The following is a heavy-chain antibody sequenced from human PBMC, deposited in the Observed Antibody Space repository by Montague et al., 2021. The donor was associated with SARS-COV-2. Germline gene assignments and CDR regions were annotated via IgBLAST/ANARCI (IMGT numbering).Heavy chain of an antibody. CDR1: GGSVSSYY. D-gene: IGHD6-13*01. CDR2: IYYSGNT. Sequence: SETLSLTCTVSGGSVSSYYCSRIRQPPGKGLEWIGYIYYSGNTNYNPSLKSRVTISVDTSKNQVSLKLSSVTAADAAVYYCARGESYSTSWYYFFDYWGQGTLVTVSS. J-gene: IGHJ4*02. V-gene: IGHV4-59*02. CDR3: ARGESYSTSWYYFFDY.